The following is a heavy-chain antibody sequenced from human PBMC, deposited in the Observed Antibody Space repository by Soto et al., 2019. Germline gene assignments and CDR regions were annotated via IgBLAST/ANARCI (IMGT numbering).Heavy chain of an antibody. CDR1: GYSFTSYW. Sequence: GESLKISCKGSGYSFTSYWISWVRQMPGKGLEWMGIIYPGDSDTRYSPSFQGQVTISADKSISTAYLQWSSLKASDTAMYYCARIVVVPAAVSPYYYYYMDVWGKGTTVTVSS. CDR2: IYPGDSDT. D-gene: IGHD2-2*01. J-gene: IGHJ6*03. V-gene: IGHV5-51*01. CDR3: ARIVVVPAAVSPYYYYYMDV.